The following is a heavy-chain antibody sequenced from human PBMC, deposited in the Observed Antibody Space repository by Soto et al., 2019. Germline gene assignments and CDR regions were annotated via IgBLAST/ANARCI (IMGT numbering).Heavy chain of an antibody. CDR2: IYYSGST. Sequence: SETLSLTCTVSGGSISSYYWSWIRQPPGKGLDWIGYIYYSGSTNYNPSLKSRVTISVDTSKNQFSLKLSSVTAADTAVYYCARREINYYGSGSYYIEYFQHWGQGNLVTVSS. V-gene: IGHV4-59*08. CDR1: GGSISSYY. J-gene: IGHJ1*01. CDR3: ARREINYYGSGSYYIEYFQH. D-gene: IGHD3-10*01.